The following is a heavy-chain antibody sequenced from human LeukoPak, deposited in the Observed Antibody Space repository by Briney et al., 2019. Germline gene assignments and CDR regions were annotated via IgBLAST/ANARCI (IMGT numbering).Heavy chain of an antibody. CDR3: GSTSWNYYGMDV. CDR2: INTNTGNP. Sequence: ASVKVSCKASGYTFSSCAINWVRQAPGQGLEYMGWINTNTGNPTYAQGFTGRFVFSLDTSVSTAYLQISSLKAEDTAVYYCGSTSWNYYGMDVWGQGTTVTVSS. J-gene: IGHJ6*02. V-gene: IGHV7-4-1*02. D-gene: IGHD2-2*01. CDR1: GYTFSSCA.